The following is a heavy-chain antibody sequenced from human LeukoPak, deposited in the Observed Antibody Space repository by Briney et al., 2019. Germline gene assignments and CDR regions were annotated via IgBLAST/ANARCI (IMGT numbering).Heavy chain of an antibody. J-gene: IGHJ4*02. D-gene: IGHD6-25*01. V-gene: IGHV1-3*04. Sequence: GASGKVCCKGSGYRFTTCAIDWVGEAAGQAGGWVGWIHTGNGDTNYSQAFQRRVTTARDTPATTAFMELSSLRSEDTAVYYCARDAAGLLDYWGQGTLVTVSS. CDR2: IHTGNGDT. CDR3: ARDAAGLLDY. CDR1: GYRFTTCA.